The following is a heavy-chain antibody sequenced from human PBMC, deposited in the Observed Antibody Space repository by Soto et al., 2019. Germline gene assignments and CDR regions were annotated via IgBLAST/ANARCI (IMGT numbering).Heavy chain of an antibody. D-gene: IGHD5-12*01. J-gene: IGHJ4*02. CDR1: GFTFSSYS. CDR3: AREVSKYSGYDFDY. Sequence: EVQLVESGGGLVKPGGSLRLCCAASGFTFSSYSMNWVRQAPGKGLEWVSSISSSSSYIYYADSVKGRFTISRDNAKNSLYLQMNSLRAEDTAVYYCAREVSKYSGYDFDYWGQGTLVTVSS. V-gene: IGHV3-21*01. CDR2: ISSSSSYI.